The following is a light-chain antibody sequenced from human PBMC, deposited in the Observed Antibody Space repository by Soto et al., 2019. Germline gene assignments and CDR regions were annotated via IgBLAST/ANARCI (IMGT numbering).Light chain of an antibody. V-gene: IGKV1-5*03. CDR3: QQYNLYWT. Sequence: DIQMTQSPSTLPASVGDRVTITCWASQTISNWLAWYQQKPGKVPKLLIYKASSLESGVPSRFSGSGSATEFTLTISSLQPDDFATYYCQQYNLYWTFGQGTKVEIK. CDR2: KAS. CDR1: QTISNW. J-gene: IGKJ1*01.